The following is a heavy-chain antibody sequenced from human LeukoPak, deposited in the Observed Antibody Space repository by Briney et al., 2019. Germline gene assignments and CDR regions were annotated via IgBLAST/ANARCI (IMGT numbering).Heavy chain of an antibody. Sequence: SETLSLTCSVSNGSISSYYWSWIRQPPGKGLEWIGYIYSSGGTKYNPSLKSRVTISVDMSENQFSLKLTSVAAADTAVYYCARHFTYYYDSSGDAFDIWGQGTMVTVSS. V-gene: IGHV4-59*08. D-gene: IGHD3-22*01. CDR3: ARHFTYYYDSSGDAFDI. CDR2: IYSSGGT. J-gene: IGHJ3*02. CDR1: NGSISSYY.